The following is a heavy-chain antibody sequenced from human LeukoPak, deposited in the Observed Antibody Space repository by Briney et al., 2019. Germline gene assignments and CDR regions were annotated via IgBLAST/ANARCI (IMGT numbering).Heavy chain of an antibody. J-gene: IGHJ4*02. CDR1: GNTFTGYY. V-gene: IGHV1-2*05. CDR3: ARGRLVIPAAMPVSIDY. D-gene: IGHD2-2*01. Sequence: ASAKVSCKASGNTFTGYYMHWVRQDPGQGREWMGRINPNSGCRNYAQKFQGRVTMTSATSIIRAYMHLSKLRSDDTDVAYCARGRLVIPAAMPVSIDYWGQGTLVTVSS. CDR2: INPNSGCR.